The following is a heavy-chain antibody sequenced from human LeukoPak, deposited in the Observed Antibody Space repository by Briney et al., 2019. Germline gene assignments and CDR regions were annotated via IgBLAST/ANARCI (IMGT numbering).Heavy chain of an antibody. V-gene: IGHV3-13*01. J-gene: IGHJ3*02. CDR3: ARAKQLDDAFDI. D-gene: IGHD6-6*01. CDR1: GFTFSSYD. Sequence: GGSLRLSCAASGFTFSSYDMYWVRQATGKGLEWVSAIGTAGDTYYPGSVKGRFTISRENAKNSLYLQMNSLRAGDTAVYYCARAKQLDDAFDIWGQGTMVTVSS. CDR2: IGTAGDT.